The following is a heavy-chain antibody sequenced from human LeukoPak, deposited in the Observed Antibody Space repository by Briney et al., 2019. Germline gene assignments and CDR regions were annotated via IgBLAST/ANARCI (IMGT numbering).Heavy chain of an antibody. CDR2: IKQDGSEK. CDR1: GFTFTSYW. Sequence: GSLRLSCAASGFTFTSYWMGWVRQAPGKGLEWVANIKQDGSEKYYVDSVKGRFTISRDNAKNSLYLQVNSLRAEDTAVYYCAKGSLPFYYYGMDVWGQGTTVTVSS. J-gene: IGHJ6*02. V-gene: IGHV3-7*01. CDR3: AKGSLPFYYYGMDV.